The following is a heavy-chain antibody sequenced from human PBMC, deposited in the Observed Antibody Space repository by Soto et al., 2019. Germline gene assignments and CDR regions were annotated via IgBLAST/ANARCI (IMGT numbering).Heavy chain of an antibody. D-gene: IGHD3-3*01. CDR2: INAINGDT. J-gene: IGHJ4*02. CDR1: GYTFGRDG. CDR3: ARSGCYFFPFDG. Sequence: QVHLVQSGAEVKTPGASVKVSCKGSGYTFGRDGMHWVRQAPGQGLEWLAWINAINGDTKYSQRFQCRLTVSRDTSANTAYLQLSSLIFEDTGVYYSARSGCYFFPFDGWGPGTLVAFSS. V-gene: IGHV1-3*01.